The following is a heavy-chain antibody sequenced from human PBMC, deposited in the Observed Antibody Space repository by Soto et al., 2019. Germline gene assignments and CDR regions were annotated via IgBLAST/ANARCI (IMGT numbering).Heavy chain of an antibody. V-gene: IGHV3-21*06. CDR2: IKSDSSSL. D-gene: IGHD3-9*01. CDR3: ARKPMTGSQSGAFDI. Sequence: VQLVESGGGLVKPGGSLRLSCEASGFTFSTYLMNWVRQAPGKGVEWVSSIKSDSSSLYYADSVKGRFTISRDNAKNSLHLQMNSLRVEDTAMYFCARKPMTGSQSGAFDIWGQGTMVTVSS. J-gene: IGHJ3*02. CDR1: GFTFSTYL.